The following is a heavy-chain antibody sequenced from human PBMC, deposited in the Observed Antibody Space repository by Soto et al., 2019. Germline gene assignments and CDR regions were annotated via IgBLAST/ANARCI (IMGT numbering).Heavy chain of an antibody. J-gene: IGHJ4*02. CDR2: IYYSGST. CDR3: AREGGYGDYGGYFDY. V-gene: IGHV4-31*03. D-gene: IGHD4-17*01. CDR1: GGSINSGGYY. Sequence: QVQLQESGPGLVKPSQTLSLTCTVSGGSINSGGYYWSWIRHHPGKGLEWIGYIYYSGSTYYNPSLKSRVTISVDTSKNQFSLKLSSVTAADTAVYYCAREGGYGDYGGYFDYWGQGTLVTVSS.